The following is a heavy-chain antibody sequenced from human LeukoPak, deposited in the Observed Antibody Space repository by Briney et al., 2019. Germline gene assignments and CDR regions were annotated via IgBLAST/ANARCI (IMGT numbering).Heavy chain of an antibody. D-gene: IGHD1-26*01. CDR1: GGSISGYY. J-gene: IGHJ5*02. CDR2: IHSNGYT. Sequence: PSETLSLTCTVSGGSISGYYWSWIRQPPGQGLEWIAYIHSNGYTNCNPSLKSRVTISVDTSKNQFSLKVTSVTAADTAMYYCTKREGPMSGSYDYFDPWGQGTLVTVS. V-gene: IGHV4-4*09. CDR3: TKREGPMSGSYDYFDP.